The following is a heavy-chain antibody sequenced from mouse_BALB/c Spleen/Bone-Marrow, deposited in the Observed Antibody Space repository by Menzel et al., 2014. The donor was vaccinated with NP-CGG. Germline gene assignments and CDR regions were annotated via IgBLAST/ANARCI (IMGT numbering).Heavy chain of an antibody. V-gene: IGHV1-80*01. CDR2: IFPVNADT. CDR1: GYVFTDYW. Sequence: QVQLKQFGAELVRPGSSVKISCKASGYVFTDYWMNWLRQRPGQGLEWIGQIFPVNADTNYKANFKDKVTLTADKSSTTAYMQLNSLTSEDSAVYFCARFATGSFAYWGQGTLVTVSA. J-gene: IGHJ3*01. D-gene: IGHD1-1*01. CDR3: ARFATGSFAY.